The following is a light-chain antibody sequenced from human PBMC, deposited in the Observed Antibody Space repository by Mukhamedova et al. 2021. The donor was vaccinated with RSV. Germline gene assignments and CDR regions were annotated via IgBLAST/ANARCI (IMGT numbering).Light chain of an antibody. V-gene: IGKV1-39*01. J-gene: IGKJ3*01. CDR2: SAS. CDR3: QQSYNFLLT. Sequence: WYQRRVHGKAPKLLVYSASTLQSGVPSRFRGSESGADFTLTISGLQPEDFATYYCQQSYNFLLTFGPGTKVDLK.